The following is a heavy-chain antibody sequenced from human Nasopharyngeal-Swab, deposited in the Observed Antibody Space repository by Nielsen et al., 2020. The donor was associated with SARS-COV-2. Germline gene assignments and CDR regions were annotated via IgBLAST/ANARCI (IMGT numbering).Heavy chain of an antibody. D-gene: IGHD2-2*01. V-gene: IGHV4-59*08. CDR3: ARLTSLSGALDY. J-gene: IGHJ4*02. CDR1: GASITTYY. Sequence: SETLSLTCTVSGASITTYYWNWIRQPPGKGLEWIGYIYYGGSTSYNPSLKSRVTTSLDTSKKQFSLKLASVTAADTAAYYCARLTSLSGALDYWGQGTLVTVSS. CDR2: IYYGGST.